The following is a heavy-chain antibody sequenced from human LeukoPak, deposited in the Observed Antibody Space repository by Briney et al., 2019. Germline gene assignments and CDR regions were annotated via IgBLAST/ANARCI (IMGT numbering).Heavy chain of an antibody. CDR2: IDATGGGI. Sequence: GGSLRLSCAASGFTFSAYAMSWVRQAPVKGLEWVSCIDATGGGIYYADSVRGRFIISRDNSKKMVYLQMDSLRTEDTAIYYCAKGKVNHLGAFDYWGQGTLVAVSS. D-gene: IGHD1-26*01. J-gene: IGHJ4*02. CDR1: GFTFSAYA. CDR3: AKGKVNHLGAFDY. V-gene: IGHV3-23*01.